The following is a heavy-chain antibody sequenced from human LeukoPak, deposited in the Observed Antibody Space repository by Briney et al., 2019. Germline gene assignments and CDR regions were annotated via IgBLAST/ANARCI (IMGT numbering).Heavy chain of an antibody. Sequence: ASVKVSCKVSGYTLTELSMHWVRQAPGKGLEWMGGFYPEDGETIYAQKFQGRVTMTEDTSTDTAYMELSSLRSEDTAVHYCATHTYYDSSGPAPSYYYYYGMDVWGQGTTVTLSS. CDR2: FYPEDGET. V-gene: IGHV1-24*01. D-gene: IGHD3-22*01. CDR3: ATHTYYDSSGPAPSYYYYYGMDV. CDR1: GYTLTELS. J-gene: IGHJ6*02.